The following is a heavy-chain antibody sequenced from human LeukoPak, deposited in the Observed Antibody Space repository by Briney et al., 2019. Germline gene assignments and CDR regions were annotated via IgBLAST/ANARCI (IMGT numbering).Heavy chain of an antibody. CDR3: AKGVGGSCCSHLDC. V-gene: IGHV3-7*03. J-gene: IGHJ4*02. D-gene: IGHD2-15*01. CDR2: IKYDVSEK. CDR1: GFTFSNYW. Sequence: GGSLRLSCAASGFTFSNYWMSWVRQAPGKGLEWVANIKYDVSEKYYVDSVKGRFTISRDNAKNSLYLQMNSLRADDTAIYYCAKGVGGSCCSHLDCWGQGTPVTVSS.